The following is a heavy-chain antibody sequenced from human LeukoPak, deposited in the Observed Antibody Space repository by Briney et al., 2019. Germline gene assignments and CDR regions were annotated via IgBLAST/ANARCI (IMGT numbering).Heavy chain of an antibody. D-gene: IGHD2-15*01. CDR3: ARVGVVVAATGNLWFDP. V-gene: IGHV3-48*03. CDR2: ISSSGTTI. Sequence: GGSLRLSCEASGFTFSSYEMNWVRKAPGKGLEWVSYISSSGTTIYYADSVKGRFTISRDNAKNSLYLQMNSLRAEDTAVYYCARVGVVVAATGNLWFDPWGQGTLVTVSS. CDR1: GFTFSSYE. J-gene: IGHJ5*02.